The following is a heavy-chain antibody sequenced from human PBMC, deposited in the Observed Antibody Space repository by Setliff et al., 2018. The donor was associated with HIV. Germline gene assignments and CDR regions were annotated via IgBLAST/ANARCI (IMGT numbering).Heavy chain of an antibody. J-gene: IGHJ3*02. CDR3: ARGPLDSSGYRSDAFDI. CDR2: IYTSGNT. Sequence: PSETLSLTCTVSGDYISSGSYYWCWIRQPAGKGLEWIGRIYTSGNTNYNPSLKSRGTISVDTSKNQFPLKLSSVPAADTAVDYCARGPLDSSGYRSDAFDIWGQGTMVTVSS. V-gene: IGHV4-61*02. D-gene: IGHD3-22*01. CDR1: GDYISSGSYY.